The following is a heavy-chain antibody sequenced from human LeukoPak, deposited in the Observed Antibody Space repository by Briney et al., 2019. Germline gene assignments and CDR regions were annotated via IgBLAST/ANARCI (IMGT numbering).Heavy chain of an antibody. CDR3: ARASIQDYYDSSGSFDY. Sequence: ASVKVSCKASGGTFSSYAISWVRQAPGQGLEWMGGIFPIFGTANYAQKFQGRVTITTDESTSTAYMELSSLRSEDTAVYYCARASIQDYYDSSGSFDYWGQGTLVTVSS. V-gene: IGHV1-69*05. CDR2: IFPIFGTA. D-gene: IGHD3-22*01. CDR1: GGTFSSYA. J-gene: IGHJ4*02.